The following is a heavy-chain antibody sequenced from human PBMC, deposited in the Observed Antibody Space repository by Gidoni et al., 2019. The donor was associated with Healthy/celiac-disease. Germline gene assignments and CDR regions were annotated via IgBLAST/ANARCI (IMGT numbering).Heavy chain of an antibody. Sequence: EVQLVESGGGLVQPGGSLRLSCSSSGFTFSSYAMHWVRQAPGKVLEYVAAISSNGGSTYDADSVKGRFTISRDNSKNTLYLQMSRLRAEDTAVYYCVRGRAVAVPAFDIWGQGTMVTVSS. D-gene: IGHD6-19*01. CDR2: ISSNGGST. J-gene: IGHJ3*02. CDR3: VRGRAVAVPAFDI. CDR1: GFTFSSYA. V-gene: IGHV3-64D*06.